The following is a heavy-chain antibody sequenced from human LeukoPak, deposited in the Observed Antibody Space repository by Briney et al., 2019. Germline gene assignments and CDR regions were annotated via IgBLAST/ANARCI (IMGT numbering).Heavy chain of an antibody. V-gene: IGHV4-39*07. CDR3: ARDPKSAVAADWFDP. Sequence: SETLSLTCTVSGVSISTIGYYWGWIRQPPGKGLEWIGSIYYSGSTYYNPSLKSRVTISIDTSNNQFSLTLSSVTAADTAVYYCARDPKSAVAADWFDPWGQGTLVTVSS. J-gene: IGHJ5*01. CDR2: IYYSGST. D-gene: IGHD6-19*01. CDR1: GVSISTIGYY.